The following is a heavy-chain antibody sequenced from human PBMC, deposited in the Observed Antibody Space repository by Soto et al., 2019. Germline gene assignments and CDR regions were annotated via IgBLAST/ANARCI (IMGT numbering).Heavy chain of an antibody. D-gene: IGHD3-10*01. CDR3: ARLRLPRTGGSGSSPYYYYGMDV. Sequence: SETLSLTCTVSGGSISSYYWSWIRQPPGKGLEWIGYIYYSGSTNYNPSLKSRVTISVDTSKNQFSLKLSSVTAADTAVYYCARLRLPRTGGSGSSPYYYYGMDVWGQGTTVTVSS. CDR1: GGSISSYY. V-gene: IGHV4-59*08. J-gene: IGHJ6*02. CDR2: IYYSGST.